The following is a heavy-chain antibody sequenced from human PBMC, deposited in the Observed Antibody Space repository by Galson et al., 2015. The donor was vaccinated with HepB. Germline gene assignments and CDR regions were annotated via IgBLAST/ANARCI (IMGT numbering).Heavy chain of an antibody. CDR1: GFTFSSYG. V-gene: IGHV3-33*01. CDR3: ARDVSPSLSSSGWTDNWFDP. D-gene: IGHD6-19*01. CDR2: IWYDGSNK. J-gene: IGHJ5*02. Sequence: LRLSCAASGFTFSSYGMHWVRQAPGKGLEWVAVIWYDGSNKYYADSVKGRFTISRDNSKNTLYLQMNSLRAEDTAVYYCARDVSPSLSSSGWTDNWFDPWGQGTLVTVSS.